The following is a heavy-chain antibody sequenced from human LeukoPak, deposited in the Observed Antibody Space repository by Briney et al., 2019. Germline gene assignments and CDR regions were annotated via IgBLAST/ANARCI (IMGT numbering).Heavy chain of an antibody. Sequence: SETLSLTCTVSGGSISSSSYYWGWIRQPPGKGLEWIGSIYYSGSTYYNPSLKSRVTISVDTSKNQFSLKLSSVTAADTAVYYCARNGGDYWGQGTLVTVSS. CDR1: GGSISSSSYY. CDR2: IYYSGST. J-gene: IGHJ4*02. CDR3: ARNGGDY. V-gene: IGHV4-39*07. D-gene: IGHD4-23*01.